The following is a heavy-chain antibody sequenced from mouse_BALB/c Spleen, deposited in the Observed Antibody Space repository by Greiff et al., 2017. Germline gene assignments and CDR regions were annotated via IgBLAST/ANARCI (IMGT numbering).Heavy chain of an antibody. CDR3: AREGPDY. D-gene: IGHD3-3*01. V-gene: IGHV1-4*02. J-gene: IGHJ2*01. CDR1: GYTFTSYT. Sequence: VQLQQSAAELARPGASVKMSCKASGYTFTSYTMHWVKQRPGQGLEWIGYINPSSGYTEYNQKFKDKTTLTADTSSNTAYMQLSSLTSEDSAVYYCAREGPDYWGQGTTLTVSS. CDR2: INPSSGYT.